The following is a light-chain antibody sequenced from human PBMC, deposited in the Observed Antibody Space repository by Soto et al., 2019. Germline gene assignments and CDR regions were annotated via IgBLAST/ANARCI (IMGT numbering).Light chain of an antibody. CDR1: SNDVGGYNY. V-gene: IGLV2-11*01. Sequence: QSVLTQPRSVSGSPGQSVTISCTGTSNDVGGYNYVSWYQQHPGKAPKLMIYDVSKRPSGVPDRFSGSKSGNTASLTISGLQAEDEADYYCCSYAGTYTHVVFGGGTKVTVL. J-gene: IGLJ2*01. CDR2: DVS. CDR3: CSYAGTYTHVV.